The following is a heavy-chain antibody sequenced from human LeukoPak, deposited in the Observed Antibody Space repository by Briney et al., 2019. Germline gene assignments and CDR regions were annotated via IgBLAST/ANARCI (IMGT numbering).Heavy chain of an antibody. D-gene: IGHD6-19*01. Sequence: GASVKVSCKASGGTFSSYAISWVRQAPGQGLEWMGRIIPIFGTANYAQKFQGRVTITTDEYTSTAYMELSSLTSEDTAVYYCARDLRIAVAGRWDFDYWGQGTLVTVSS. CDR1: GGTFSSYA. V-gene: IGHV1-69*05. J-gene: IGHJ4*02. CDR2: IIPIFGTA. CDR3: ARDLRIAVAGRWDFDY.